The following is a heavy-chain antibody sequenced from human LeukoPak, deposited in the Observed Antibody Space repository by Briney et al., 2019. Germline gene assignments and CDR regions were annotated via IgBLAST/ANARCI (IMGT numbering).Heavy chain of an antibody. CDR3: ARARHYYGQGDAFDI. CDR2: ISSSSSYI. Sequence: GGSLRLSCAASGFTFSSYSMNWVRQAPGKGLEWVSSISSSSSYIYYADSVKGRFTISRDNAKNSLYLQMNSLRAEDTAVYYCARARHYYGQGDAFDIWGQGTMVTVSS. CDR1: GFTFSSYS. D-gene: IGHD3-10*01. V-gene: IGHV3-21*01. J-gene: IGHJ3*02.